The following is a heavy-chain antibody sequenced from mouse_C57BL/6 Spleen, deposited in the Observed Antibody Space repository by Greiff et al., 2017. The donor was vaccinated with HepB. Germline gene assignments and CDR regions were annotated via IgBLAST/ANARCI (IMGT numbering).Heavy chain of an antibody. D-gene: IGHD1-1*01. V-gene: IGHV5-4*01. CDR2: ISDGGSYT. Sequence: EVKVEESGGGLVKPGGSLKLSCAASGFTFSSYAMSWVRQTPEKRLEWVATISDGGSYTYYPDNVKGRFTISRDNAKNNLYLQMSHLKSEDTAMYYCARDLHYYGSSPYFDYWGQGTTLTVSS. CDR3: ARDLHYYGSSPYFDY. J-gene: IGHJ2*01. CDR1: GFTFSSYA.